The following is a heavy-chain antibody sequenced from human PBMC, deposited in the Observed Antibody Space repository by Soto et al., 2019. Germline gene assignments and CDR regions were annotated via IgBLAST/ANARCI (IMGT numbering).Heavy chain of an antibody. V-gene: IGHV1-18*01. CDR1: GYTFTASG. D-gene: IGHD4-17*01. Sequence: GASVKVSCKASGYTFTASGISWVRQAPGQGLEWMGWTSIYNGHTEYSPKFLGRVVMTTDTSADTAYLELRSLRPDDAALCYCARWDDYGASDQYHFDHWGQGTLVTVS. CDR3: ARWDDYGASDQYHFDH. J-gene: IGHJ4*02. CDR2: TSIYNGHT.